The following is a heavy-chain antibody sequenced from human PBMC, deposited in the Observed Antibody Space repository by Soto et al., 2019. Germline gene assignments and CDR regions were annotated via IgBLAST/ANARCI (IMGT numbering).Heavy chain of an antibody. V-gene: IGHV4-30-2*01. D-gene: IGHD3-22*01. CDR1: GDSISTGSHS. J-gene: IGHJ3*02. CDR2: IYHRGNA. Sequence: SDTLSLTCAISGDSISTGSHSWNWIRQPPGKGLEWIGYIYHRGNAYYNPSLKRRVTISVDTSKNQFSLQLSSVTAADTAVYYCSRGRRSSGRHDAFDIWGQGTMVT. CDR3: SRGRRSSGRHDAFDI.